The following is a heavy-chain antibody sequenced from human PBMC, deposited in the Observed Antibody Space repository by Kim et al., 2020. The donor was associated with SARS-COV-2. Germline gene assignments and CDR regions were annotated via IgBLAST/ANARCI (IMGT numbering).Heavy chain of an antibody. Sequence: GGSLRLSCAASGFAFSSHGMHWLRQAPGKGLEWVAVIWYDGINKYYADSVKGRFTIYRDISQNTLYLQMNSLTAEDTAVYYCARDPSRYAFDDCGQGTLVTVLS. CDR1: GFAFSSHG. D-gene: IGHD2-2*01. CDR3: ARDPSRYAFDD. CDR2: IWYDGINK. V-gene: IGHV3-33*01. J-gene: IGHJ4*02.